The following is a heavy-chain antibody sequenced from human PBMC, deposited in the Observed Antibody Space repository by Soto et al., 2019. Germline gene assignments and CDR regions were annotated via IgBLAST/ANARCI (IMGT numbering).Heavy chain of an antibody. Sequence: QVQLQQWGAGLLKPSETLSLTCAVYGGSFSGYYWSWIRQPPGKGLEWIGEINHSGSTNYNPSLKSRVTISVDTSKNQFSLKLSSVTAADTAVYYCARKEEGYYYCYGMDVWGQGTTVTVSS. CDR2: INHSGST. CDR3: ARKEEGYYYCYGMDV. V-gene: IGHV4-34*01. J-gene: IGHJ6*02. CDR1: GGSFSGYY.